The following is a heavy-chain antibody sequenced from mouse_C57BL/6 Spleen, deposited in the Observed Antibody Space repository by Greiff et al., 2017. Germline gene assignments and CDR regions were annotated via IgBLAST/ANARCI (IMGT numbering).Heavy chain of an antibody. Sequence: VQLQQSGPELVKPGASVKIPCKASGYTFTDYNMDWVKQSHGKSLEWIGDINPNNGCTIYNQKFKGKATLTVDKSSSTAYMELRSLTSEDTAVYYCARRYYGSSYWYFDVWGTGTTVTVSS. J-gene: IGHJ1*03. D-gene: IGHD1-1*01. CDR3: ARRYYGSSYWYFDV. CDR1: GYTFTDYN. V-gene: IGHV1-18*01. CDR2: INPNNGCT.